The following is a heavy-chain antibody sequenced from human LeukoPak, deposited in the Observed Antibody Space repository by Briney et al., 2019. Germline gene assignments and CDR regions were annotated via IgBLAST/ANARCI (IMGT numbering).Heavy chain of an antibody. V-gene: IGHV3-11*01. D-gene: IGHD4-17*01. J-gene: IGHJ4*02. CDR1: QFTFSDYY. CDR2: ISSSGSTT. Sequence: GGSLRLSCAASQFTFSDYYMSWLRQAPGKGLEGVSYISSSGSTTYYADSVKGRFTISRDNAKNSLYLQMNSLRAEDTAVYYCAAYGDYEGSSDYWGQGTLVTVSS. CDR3: AAYGDYEGSSDY.